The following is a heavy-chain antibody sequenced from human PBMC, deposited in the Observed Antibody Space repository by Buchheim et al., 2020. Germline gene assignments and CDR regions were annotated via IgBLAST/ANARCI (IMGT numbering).Heavy chain of an antibody. J-gene: IGHJ4*01. CDR3: ARDIDY. V-gene: IGHV4-59*01. CDR2: IYHGGST. Sequence: QVQLQESGPGLVKPSETLSLTCTVSGGSISSYYWSWIRQPPGKGLEWIGYIYHGGSTNYIPSLKSRVTISIDTSENQFSLKLSSVTAADTAVYYCARDIDYWGQGTL. CDR1: GGSISSYY.